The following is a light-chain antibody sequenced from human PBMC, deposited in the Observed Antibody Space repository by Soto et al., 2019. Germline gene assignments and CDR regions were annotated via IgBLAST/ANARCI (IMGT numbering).Light chain of an antibody. CDR1: QSVSSTL. Sequence: DIVLTQSPGTLSLSPGERATLSCRASQSVSSTLLAWYQQRPGQAPRLLIHGTSTRATGIPDRFSGSGSGTDFTLTISGLQPEDFAVYYCHQRSSWPRGTFGQGTKVEIK. J-gene: IGKJ1*01. V-gene: IGKV3D-20*02. CDR2: GTS. CDR3: HQRSSWPRGT.